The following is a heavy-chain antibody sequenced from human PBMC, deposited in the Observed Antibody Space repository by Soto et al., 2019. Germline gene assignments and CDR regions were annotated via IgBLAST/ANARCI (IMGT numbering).Heavy chain of an antibody. J-gene: IGHJ4*02. CDR2: IYPGDSDT. CDR1: GYSFTSYW. Sequence: GESLKISCKGSGYSFTSYWIGWVRQMPGKGLEWMGIIYPGDSDTRYSPSFQGQVTISADKSISTAYLQWSSLKASDTAMYYCARRTYSSGWFLQVDYWGQGTLVTVSS. V-gene: IGHV5-51*01. CDR3: ARRTYSSGWFLQVDY. D-gene: IGHD6-19*01.